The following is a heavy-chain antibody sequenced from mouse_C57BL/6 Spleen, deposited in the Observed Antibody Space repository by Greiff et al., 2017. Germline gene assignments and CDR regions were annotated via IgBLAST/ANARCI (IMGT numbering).Heavy chain of an antibody. D-gene: IGHD2-10*02. CDR2: ISDGGSYT. CDR3: ARAQYAPYYAMDY. J-gene: IGHJ4*01. Sequence: EVKLMESGGGLVKPGGSLKLSCAASGFTFSSYAMSWVRQTPEKRLEWVATISDGGSYTYYPDNVKGRFTISRDNAKNNQYLQMSDLKSENTAMYYCARAQYAPYYAMDYWGQGTSVTVSS. CDR1: GFTFSSYA. V-gene: IGHV5-4*03.